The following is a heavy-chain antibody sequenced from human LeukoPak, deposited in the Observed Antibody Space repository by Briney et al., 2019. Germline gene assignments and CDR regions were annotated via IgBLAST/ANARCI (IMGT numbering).Heavy chain of an antibody. CDR3: GSDITGNWFDY. CDR1: GFTFSSYW. V-gene: IGHV3-53*01. D-gene: IGHD1-1*01. CDR2: IYSGGST. Sequence: PGGSLRLSCAVSGFTFSSYWTSWVRQAPGKGLEWVSVIYSGGSTYYADSVKGRFTISRDNPINTLYLQMNSLRAEDTAVYYCGSDITGNWFDYWGQGTLVTVSS. J-gene: IGHJ4*02.